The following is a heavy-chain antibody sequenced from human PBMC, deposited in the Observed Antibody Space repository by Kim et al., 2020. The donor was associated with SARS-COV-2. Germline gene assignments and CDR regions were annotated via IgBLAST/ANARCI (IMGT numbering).Heavy chain of an antibody. CDR1: GFTFSDYY. D-gene: IGHD3-10*01. CDR3: ARDLITMVRGPFDLWFDP. CDR2: ISSSGSTI. J-gene: IGHJ5*02. Sequence: GGSLRLSCAASGFTFSDYYMSWIRQAPGKGLEWVSYISSSGSTIYYADSVKGRFTISRDNAKNSLYLQMNSLRAEDTAVYYCARDLITMVRGPFDLWFDPWGQGTLVTVSS. V-gene: IGHV3-11*04.